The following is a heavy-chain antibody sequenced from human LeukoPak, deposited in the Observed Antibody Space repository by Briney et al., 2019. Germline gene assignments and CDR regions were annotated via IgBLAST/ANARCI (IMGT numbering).Heavy chain of an antibody. D-gene: IGHD4-17*01. CDR2: INPSGGST. J-gene: IGHJ5*02. Sequence: ASVTVSCKASGYTFTSYYMHWVRQAPGQGLEWMGIINPSGGSTSYAQKFQGRVTMTRDTSTSTVYMELSSLRSEDTAVYYCARTTVTTYGFDPWGQGTLDTVSS. V-gene: IGHV1-46*01. CDR1: GYTFTSYY. CDR3: ARTTVTTYGFDP.